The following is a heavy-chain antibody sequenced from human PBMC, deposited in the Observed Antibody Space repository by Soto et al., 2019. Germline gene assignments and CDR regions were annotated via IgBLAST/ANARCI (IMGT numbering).Heavy chain of an antibody. CDR1: GFSFGDYA. CDR2: IRNPGYGGTT. Sequence: GGSLRLSCTTSGFSFGDYAMTWVRQAPGKVLEWVGFIRNPGYGGTTEYATSVKGRFIISRDDSMSSAYLQLNSLKVDDSAVYYCVRGSFGYYGPWGQGTLVTVSS. J-gene: IGHJ5*02. D-gene: IGHD3-3*01. V-gene: IGHV3-49*04. CDR3: VRGSFGYYGP.